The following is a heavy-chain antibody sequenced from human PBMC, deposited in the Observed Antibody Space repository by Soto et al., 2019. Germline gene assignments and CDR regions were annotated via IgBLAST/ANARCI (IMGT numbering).Heavy chain of an antibody. J-gene: IGHJ4*02. CDR2: IYSGGST. CDR1: GFTVSSNY. D-gene: IGHD6-25*01. CDR3: ARARAARKPFDY. V-gene: IGHV3-53*01. Sequence: VGSLRLSCAASGFTVSSNYMSWVRQAPGKGLEWVSVIYSGGSTYYADSVKGRFTISRDNSKNTLYLQMNSLRAEDTAVYYCARARAARKPFDYWGQGTLVTVSS.